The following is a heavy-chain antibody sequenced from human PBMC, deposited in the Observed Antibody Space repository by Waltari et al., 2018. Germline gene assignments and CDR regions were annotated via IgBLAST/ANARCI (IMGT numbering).Heavy chain of an antibody. D-gene: IGHD3-10*01. CDR1: NASLRTDDHY. CDR2: VHYGGSA. V-gene: IGHV4-30-4*01. Sequence: QVQLQESGPGLVRPSEPLSLRCTVSNASLRTDDHYWSWIRHPPGKGLEWIGNVHYGGSAYYTPALKSRVVISVDTSRNEISLTLSFVSAADTAIYYCARVWLVRGIPFDTWGQGTQVTVST. J-gene: IGHJ4*02. CDR3: ARVWLVRGIPFDT.